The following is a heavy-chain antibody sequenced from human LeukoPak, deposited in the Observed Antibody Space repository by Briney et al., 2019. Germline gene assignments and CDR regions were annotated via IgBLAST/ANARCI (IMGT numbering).Heavy chain of an antibody. Sequence: PGGSLRLSRAASGFTFSRYAMSWVRQAPGKGLEWVSYINTDSSDIHYADSVKGRFTISRDNARNTLYLQLSSLRAEDSAVYYCARDTFQPGLIDSWGQGTLVTVSS. V-gene: IGHV3-21*05. CDR3: ARDTFQPGLIDS. CDR2: INTDSSDI. J-gene: IGHJ4*02. D-gene: IGHD2-2*01. CDR1: GFTFSRYA.